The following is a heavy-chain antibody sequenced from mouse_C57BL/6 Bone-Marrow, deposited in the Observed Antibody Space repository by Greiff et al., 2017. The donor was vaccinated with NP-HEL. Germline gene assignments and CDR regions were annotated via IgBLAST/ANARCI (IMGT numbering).Heavy chain of an antibody. V-gene: IGHV1-15*01. Sequence: VQLQQSGAELVRPGASVTLSCKASGYTFTDYEMPWVKQTPVHGLEWIGAIDPETGGTAYNQKFKGKAILTADKSSSTAYMELRSLTSEDAAVYYCTREGPRLGTWFAYWGQGTLVTVSA. CDR3: TREGPRLGTWFAY. D-gene: IGHD3-1*01. CDR1: GYTFTDYE. CDR2: IDPETGGT. J-gene: IGHJ3*01.